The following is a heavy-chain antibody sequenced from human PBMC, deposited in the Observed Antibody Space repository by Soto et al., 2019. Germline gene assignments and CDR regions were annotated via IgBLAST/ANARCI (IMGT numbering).Heavy chain of an antibody. CDR1: GFTVSSNS. Sequence: EMQLVQSGGGLIQPGGSLRLSCAVSGFTVSSNSITWVRQAPGQGLEWVSVLHSDVSTYYVDSVKGRFVISRDNSKNTVYLQINSLRAEDTAIYYCARELGGSWYNWFDPWGQGTLVTVSS. V-gene: IGHV3-53*01. CDR3: ARELGGSWYNWFDP. CDR2: LHSDVST. J-gene: IGHJ5*02. D-gene: IGHD2-15*01.